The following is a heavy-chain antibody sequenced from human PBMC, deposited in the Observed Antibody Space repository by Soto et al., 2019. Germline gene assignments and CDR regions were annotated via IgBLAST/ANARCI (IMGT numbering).Heavy chain of an antibody. Sequence: ASVKVSCKASGYTFITYGVSWVRQAPGQGLDWLGWISTYNGNARYAERLQGRVTMTTDTTTNTAYMELRNLRSDDTAVYYCARGPTDYYDNSANYFLDYWGQGTLVTVSS. CDR2: ISTYNGNA. J-gene: IGHJ4*02. CDR1: GYTFITYG. D-gene: IGHD3-22*01. V-gene: IGHV1-18*01. CDR3: ARGPTDYYDNSANYFLDY.